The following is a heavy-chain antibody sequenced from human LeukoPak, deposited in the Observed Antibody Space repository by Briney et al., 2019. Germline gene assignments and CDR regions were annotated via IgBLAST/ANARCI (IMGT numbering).Heavy chain of an antibody. D-gene: IGHD1-26*01. J-gene: IGHJ4*02. CDR3: AKDAVGGTAYYFDY. CDR1: GGSISTYY. CDR2: ISSSGDT. V-gene: IGHV3-23*01. Sequence: ETLSLTCTVSGGSISTYYWSWVRQAPGKGLEWLSAISSSGDTYYADSVRGRFTISRDNRKSTVYLQMNRLRAEDTAVYYCAKDAVGGTAYYFDYWGQGTLVSVSS.